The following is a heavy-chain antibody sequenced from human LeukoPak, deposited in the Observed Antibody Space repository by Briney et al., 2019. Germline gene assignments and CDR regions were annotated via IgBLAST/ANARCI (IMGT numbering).Heavy chain of an antibody. CDR1: GFTFSSYG. Sequence: GRSLRLSCAASGFTFSSYGMHWVRQAPGKGLEWVAVISYDGSNKYYADSVKGRFTISRDNSKNTLYLQMNSLRAEDTAVYYCAKGVWDYDSSGYRVYYFDYWGQGTLVTVS. CDR2: ISYDGSNK. CDR3: AKGVWDYDSSGYRVYYFDY. D-gene: IGHD3-22*01. V-gene: IGHV3-30*18. J-gene: IGHJ4*02.